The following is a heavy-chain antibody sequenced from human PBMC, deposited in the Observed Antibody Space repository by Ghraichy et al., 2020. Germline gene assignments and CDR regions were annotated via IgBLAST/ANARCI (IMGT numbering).Heavy chain of an antibody. CDR2: INHSGST. J-gene: IGHJ2*01. CDR1: GGSFSGYY. V-gene: IGHV4-34*01. CDR3: ARVKAGL. D-gene: IGHD6-25*01. Sequence: SETLSLNCAVYGGSFSGYYWSWIRQPPGKGLEWIGEINHSGSTNYNPSLKSRVTISVDTSKNQFSLKLSSVTAADTAVYYCARVKAGLWGRGTLVTVSS.